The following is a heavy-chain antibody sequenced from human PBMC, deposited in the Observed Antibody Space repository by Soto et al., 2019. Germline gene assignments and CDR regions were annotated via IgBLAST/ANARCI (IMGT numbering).Heavy chain of an antibody. V-gene: IGHV1-69*06. J-gene: IGHJ3*02. CDR1: GGSFNNYV. D-gene: IGHD1-26*01. CDR2: IIPNYEAA. CDR3: GRYWNTGTLYGAFDI. Sequence: QVQLVQSGAEVRKPGSSVKVSCEASGGSFNNYVISWLRQAPGQGLEWMGGIIPNYEAANYAQKFRGRLSITADKAKNTAYLELNSRRPEDTATYFCGRYWNTGTLYGAFDIWGQGTTVIVS.